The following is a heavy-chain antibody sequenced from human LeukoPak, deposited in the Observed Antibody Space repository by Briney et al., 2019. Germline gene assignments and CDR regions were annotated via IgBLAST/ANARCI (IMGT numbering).Heavy chain of an antibody. Sequence: GGSLRLSCAASGFTFSSYAMSWVRQAPGKGLEWVSAISGSGGSTYYADSVKGRFTISRDNSKNTLYLQMNSLRAEDTAVYYCTQDSRSGGYYFDYWGQGTLVTVSS. CDR1: GFTFSSYA. V-gene: IGHV3-23*01. CDR3: TQDSRSGGYYFDY. J-gene: IGHJ4*02. D-gene: IGHD3-10*01. CDR2: ISGSGGST.